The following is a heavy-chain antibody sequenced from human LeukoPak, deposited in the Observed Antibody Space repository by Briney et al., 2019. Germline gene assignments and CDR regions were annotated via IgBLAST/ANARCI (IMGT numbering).Heavy chain of an antibody. Sequence: GGSLRLSCAASGFTVNSNYLSWVRQAPGKGLEWVSTIYNTGNTYYANSVKGRFSISRDKSKNTLFLQMNSLRAEDTAVYYCARLTADGRLYFVDWGPGTLVTVSS. V-gene: IGHV3-53*01. D-gene: IGHD6-13*01. CDR1: GFTVNSNY. CDR2: IYNTGNT. CDR3: ARLTADGRLYFVD. J-gene: IGHJ4*02.